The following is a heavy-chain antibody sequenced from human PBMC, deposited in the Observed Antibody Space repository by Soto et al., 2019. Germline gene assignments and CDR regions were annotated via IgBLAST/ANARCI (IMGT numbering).Heavy chain of an antibody. J-gene: IGHJ4*02. Sequence: GASLRVSCAASGFPFDAYTMHWVRQGPGKGPQWISLISWDCGRRLYSDSVKGRFTISRDNSKNSLYLQMSVLTTEDTALYYCARDSYDVLTVQKRYFDSWGQGTLVTVSS. CDR1: GFPFDAYT. CDR3: ARDSYDVLTVQKRYFDS. D-gene: IGHD3-9*01. V-gene: IGHV3-43*01. CDR2: ISWDCGRR.